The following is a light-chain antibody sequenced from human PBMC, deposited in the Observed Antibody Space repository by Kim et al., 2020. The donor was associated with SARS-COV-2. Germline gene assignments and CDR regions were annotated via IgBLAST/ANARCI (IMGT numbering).Light chain of an antibody. Sequence: SSELTQDPAVSVALGQTVRITCQGDTLRNYFANWFQQKPGQAPILIIYGENNRPSGIPDRFSGSSSGNTASLTITGAQAEDEADYYCNSRDSSGNLVVFGGGTKRTVL. J-gene: IGLJ2*01. V-gene: IGLV3-19*01. CDR1: TLRNYF. CDR2: GEN. CDR3: NSRDSSGNLVV.